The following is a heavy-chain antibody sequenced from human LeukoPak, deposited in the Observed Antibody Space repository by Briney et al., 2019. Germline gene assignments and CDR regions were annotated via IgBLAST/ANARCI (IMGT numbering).Heavy chain of an antibody. CDR1: GFTFSSYA. CDR2: ISYDGSNK. D-gene: IGHD2-2*01. Sequence: GRSLRLSCAASGFTFSSYAMHWVRQAPGKGLERVAVISYDGSNKYYADSVKGRFTISRDNSKNTLYLQMNSLRAEDTAVYYCARDFYCSSTSCADYWGQGTLVTVSS. V-gene: IGHV3-30*04. CDR3: ARDFYCSSTSCADY. J-gene: IGHJ4*02.